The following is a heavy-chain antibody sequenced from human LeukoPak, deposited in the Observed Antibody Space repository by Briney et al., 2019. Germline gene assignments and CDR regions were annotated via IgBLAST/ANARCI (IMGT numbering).Heavy chain of an antibody. CDR3: ARVPNLDSSGYYLDY. CDR2: ISSSGSTI. J-gene: IGHJ4*02. V-gene: IGHV3-48*04. Sequence: GGSLRLSCAASGFTFSSYAMSWVRQAPGKGLEWVSYISSSGSTIYYADSVKGRFTISRDNAKNSLYLQMNSLRAEDTAVYYCARVPNLDSSGYYLDYWGQGTLVTVSS. D-gene: IGHD3-22*01. CDR1: GFTFSSYA.